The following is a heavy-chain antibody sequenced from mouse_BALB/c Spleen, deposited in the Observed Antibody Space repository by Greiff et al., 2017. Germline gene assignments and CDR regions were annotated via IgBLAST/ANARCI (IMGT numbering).Heavy chain of an antibody. CDR2: ISSGGGNT. J-gene: IGHJ4*01. V-gene: IGHV5-9*03. CDR3: ARGTVVADYYAMDY. CDR1: GFTFSSYT. D-gene: IGHD1-1*01. Sequence: EVQGVESGGGLVKPGGSLKLSCAASGFTFSSYTMSWVRQTPEKRLEWVATISSGGGNTYYPDSVKGRFTISRDNAKNNLYLQMSSLRSEDTALYYCARGTVVADYYAMDYWGQGTSVTVSS.